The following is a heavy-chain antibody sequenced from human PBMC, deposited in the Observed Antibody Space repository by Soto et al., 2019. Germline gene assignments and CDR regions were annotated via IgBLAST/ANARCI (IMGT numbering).Heavy chain of an antibody. Sequence: HPGGSLRLSCAASGFTFSSYAMSWVRQAPGKGLEWVSAISGSGGSTYYADSVKGRFTISRDNSENTLYLQMNSLRAEDTAVYYCAKEFYSSSSHFDYWGQGTLVTVSS. CDR1: GFTFSSYA. D-gene: IGHD6-6*01. J-gene: IGHJ4*02. V-gene: IGHV3-23*01. CDR2: ISGSGGST. CDR3: AKEFYSSSSHFDY.